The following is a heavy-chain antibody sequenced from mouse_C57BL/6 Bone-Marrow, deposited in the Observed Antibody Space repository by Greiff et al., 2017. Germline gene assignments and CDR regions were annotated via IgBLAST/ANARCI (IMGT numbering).Heavy chain of an antibody. D-gene: IGHD2-3*01. J-gene: IGHJ3*01. CDR1: GFNIKDYY. CDR3: ARDWLLPVFAY. CDR2: IDPEDGGT. Sequence: EVKLQESGAELVKPGASVKLSCTASGFNIKDYYMHWVKQRTEQGLEWIGRIDPEDGGTKYAPKFQGKATITADTSSNTAYLQLSSLTSEDTAVYYCARDWLLPVFAYWGQGTLVTVSA. V-gene: IGHV14-2*01.